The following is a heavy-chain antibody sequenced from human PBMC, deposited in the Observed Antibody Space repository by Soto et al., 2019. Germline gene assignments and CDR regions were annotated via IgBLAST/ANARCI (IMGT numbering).Heavy chain of an antibody. CDR1: GFSFSDYE. J-gene: IGHJ6*02. Sequence: GGSLRLSCAASGFSFSDYEMNWVRQAPGKGLEWIAHISFSGSTIYHADSVKGRFSISRDNPKNFLYLQMSGLRADDSAVYYCTRGAGFFYGVDVWGLGTTVTVSS. V-gene: IGHV3-48*03. CDR3: TRGAGFFYGVDV. D-gene: IGHD3-10*01. CDR2: ISFSGSTI.